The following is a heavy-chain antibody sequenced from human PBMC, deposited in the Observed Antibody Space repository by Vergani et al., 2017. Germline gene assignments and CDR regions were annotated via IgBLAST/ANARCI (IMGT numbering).Heavy chain of an antibody. CDR1: GGSISSGGYY. Sequence: QVQLQESGPGLVKTSQTLSLTCTVSGGSISSGGYYWSWIRQHPGKVLEWIGYIYYSGNTYYNPSLKSRVTISVDTSKNQFSLKLTSVTAADTAVYYCARVDWPDAFDIWGQGTMVTVSS. D-gene: IGHD3-9*01. J-gene: IGHJ3*02. V-gene: IGHV4-31*03. CDR2: IYYSGNT. CDR3: ARVDWPDAFDI.